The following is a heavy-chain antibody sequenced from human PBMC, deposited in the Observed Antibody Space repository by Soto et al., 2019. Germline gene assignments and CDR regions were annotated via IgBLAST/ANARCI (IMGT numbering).Heavy chain of an antibody. CDR3: AKDRGSGSYAANYYYYGMDV. D-gene: IGHD3-10*01. CDR1: GFSFDDYA. Sequence: GGSLRLSCAAPGFSFDDYAIHWVRQAPGKGLKWVSGINWNSGSIGYADSVKGRFTISRDNAKTSLYLQMNSLRVEDTALYYCAKDRGSGSYAANYYYYGMDVWGQGTTVTVSS. V-gene: IGHV3-9*01. CDR2: INWNSGSI. J-gene: IGHJ6*02.